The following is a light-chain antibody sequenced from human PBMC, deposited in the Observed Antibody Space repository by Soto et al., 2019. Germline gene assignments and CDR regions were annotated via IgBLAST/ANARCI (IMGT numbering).Light chain of an antibody. V-gene: IGKV1-5*03. J-gene: IGKJ1*01. Sequence: DMQMTQSPSTLSGAVGDRVTITCRASQTISSWLAWYQQKPGKAPKLLIYKASTLKSGVPSRFSGSGSGTEFTLTISSLQPDDFATYYCQHYHSYSEAFGQGNKVDIK. CDR3: QHYHSYSEA. CDR2: KAS. CDR1: QTISSW.